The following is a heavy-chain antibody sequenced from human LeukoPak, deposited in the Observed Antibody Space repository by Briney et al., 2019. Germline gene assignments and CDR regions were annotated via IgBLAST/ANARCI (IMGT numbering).Heavy chain of an antibody. J-gene: IGHJ6*03. Sequence: ASVKVSCKASGYTFTGYYMHWVRQAPGQGLEWMGWINPNSGGTNYAQKFQGRVAMTRDTSISTAYMELSRLRSDDTAVYYCARDLSPRGIAAAEDHYYYMDVWGKGTTVTVSS. CDR1: GYTFTGYY. D-gene: IGHD6-13*01. CDR2: INPNSGGT. V-gene: IGHV1-2*02. CDR3: ARDLSPRGIAAAEDHYYYMDV.